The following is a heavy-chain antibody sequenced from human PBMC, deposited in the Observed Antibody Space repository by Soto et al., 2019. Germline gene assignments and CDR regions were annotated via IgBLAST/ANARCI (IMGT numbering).Heavy chain of an antibody. D-gene: IGHD3-10*01. Sequence: QVQLVESGGGVVQPGRSLRLSCAASGFTFSSYAMHWVRQATGKGLEWVAVISYDGSNKYYADSVKGRFTISRDNSKNTLYLQMNSLRAEDTAVYYCARSEFGSWGQGTLVTVSS. CDR2: ISYDGSNK. CDR1: GFTFSSYA. J-gene: IGHJ4*02. CDR3: ARSEFGS. V-gene: IGHV3-30-3*01.